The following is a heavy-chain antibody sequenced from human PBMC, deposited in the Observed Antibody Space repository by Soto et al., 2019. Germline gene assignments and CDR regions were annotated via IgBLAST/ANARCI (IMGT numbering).Heavy chain of an antibody. J-gene: IGHJ4*02. Sequence: PGGSLRLSCAASGFTFSNYAVTWVRQAPGKGLEWVSTISGSGGSTYYADSVKGRFTISRDNSKNTLYLQMNSLRAEDTSVYYCAKEGGLSGSYYISSSYYFDYWGQGTLVTVSS. CDR3: AKEGGLSGSYYISSSYYFDY. D-gene: IGHD1-26*01. V-gene: IGHV3-23*01. CDR2: ISGSGGST. CDR1: GFTFSNYA.